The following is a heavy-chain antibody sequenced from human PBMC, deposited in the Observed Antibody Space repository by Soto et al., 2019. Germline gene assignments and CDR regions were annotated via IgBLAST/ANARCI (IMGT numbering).Heavy chain of an antibody. D-gene: IGHD1-26*01. CDR1: GGSISSSSYY. CDR2: IYYSGST. CDR3: ASRPFFGVGATYAAAFDI. J-gene: IGHJ3*02. Sequence: SETLSLTCTVSGGSISSSSYYWGWIRQPPGKGLEWIGSIYYSGSTYYNPSLKSRVTISVDTSKNQFSLKLSSVTAADTAVYYCASRPFFGVGATYAAAFDIWGQGTVVTVSS. V-gene: IGHV4-39*01.